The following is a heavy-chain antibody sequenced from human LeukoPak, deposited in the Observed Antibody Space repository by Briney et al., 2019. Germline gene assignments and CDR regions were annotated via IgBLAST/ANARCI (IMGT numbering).Heavy chain of an antibody. V-gene: IGHV3-23*01. D-gene: IGHD4-11*01. CDR2: ISGSGGST. J-gene: IGHJ4*02. Sequence: GGSLRLSCAASGFTFSSYAMSWVRQAPGKGLEWVSAISGSGGSTYYADSVKGRFTISRDNSKNTLYLQMNSLRAEDTAVYYWAKSPQYHSNPPDYRGQGTLVTGSS. CDR1: GFTFSSYA. CDR3: AKSPQYHSNPPDY.